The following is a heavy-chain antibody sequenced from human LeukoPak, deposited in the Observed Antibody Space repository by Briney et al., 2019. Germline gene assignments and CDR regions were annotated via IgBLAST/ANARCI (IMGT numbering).Heavy chain of an antibody. V-gene: IGHV1-46*01. Sequence: ASVKVSCKASGYTFTSYNMHWVRQATRQGLEWVGIINPSGGSTSYAQKFQGSVTMTSDTSTRTVYLESLNLRSGATAVYSCARDESSVVVPAAIPADHWGQGARVTVSS. CDR1: GYTFTSYN. D-gene: IGHD2-2*01. CDR2: INPSGGST. J-gene: IGHJ5*02. CDR3: ARDESSVVVPAAIPADH.